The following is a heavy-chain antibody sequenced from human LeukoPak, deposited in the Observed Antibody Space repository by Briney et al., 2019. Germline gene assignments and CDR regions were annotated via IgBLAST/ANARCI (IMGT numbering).Heavy chain of an antibody. V-gene: IGHV3-21*01. D-gene: IGHD1-20*01. CDR1: GFTFSSYS. J-gene: IGHJ4*02. CDR3: ASGSNWNVFDY. CDR2: ISSNSSYI. Sequence: GGSLRLSCAASGFTFSSYSMNWVRQAPGKGLEWVSSISSNSSYIYYADSVEGRFTISRDNAKNSLYLQMNSLRAEDTAVSYCASGSNWNVFDYWGQGTLVTVSS.